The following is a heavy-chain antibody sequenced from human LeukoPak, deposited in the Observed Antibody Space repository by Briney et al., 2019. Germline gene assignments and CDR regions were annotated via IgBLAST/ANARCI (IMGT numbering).Heavy chain of an antibody. CDR3: TRRLDE. V-gene: IGHV3-30*03. Sequence: PGGSLRLSCAASGFTFSNFAMHWVRQAPGKGLERVAVISYDGSNKYYADSVKGRFTISRDNSKNTLYLQMNGLRVGDTAVYYCTRRLDEWGQGTLVTVSS. CDR2: ISYDGSNK. CDR1: GFTFSNFA. D-gene: IGHD3-16*01. J-gene: IGHJ4*02.